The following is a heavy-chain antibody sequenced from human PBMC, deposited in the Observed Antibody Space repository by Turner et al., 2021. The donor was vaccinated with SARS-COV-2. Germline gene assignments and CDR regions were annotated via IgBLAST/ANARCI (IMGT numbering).Heavy chain of an antibody. Sequence: EVQLVESGGGLVQPGGSLRLSCGASGFTFNYYWMHWVRQAPGKGVRGVSNMEGEGSRTSYADSVKGRFTISRDNAKNTLYLQMNRLRVDETAMYYCVRGGTGVGTPNIVFESWGHGTLVTVSS. CDR1: GFTFNYYW. D-gene: IGHD2-8*02. J-gene: IGHJ5*01. CDR2: MEGEGSRT. CDR3: VRGGTGVGTPNIVFES. V-gene: IGHV3-74*01.